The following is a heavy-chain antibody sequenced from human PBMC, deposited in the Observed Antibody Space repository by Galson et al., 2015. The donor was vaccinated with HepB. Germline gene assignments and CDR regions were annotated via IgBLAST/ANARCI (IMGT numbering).Heavy chain of an antibody. CDR3: ATRAFCGGDCHALDS. Sequence: SVKVSCKASGGTFSNYAFSWVRQAPGQGLEWMGSFSPVFGTANYADKFQGRLTITADRSTSAGYMGLSSLRSDDTAVYYCATRAFCGGDCHALDSWGQGTLLIVSS. J-gene: IGHJ5*01. D-gene: IGHD2-21*02. CDR1: GGTFSNYA. CDR2: FSPVFGTA. V-gene: IGHV1-69*06.